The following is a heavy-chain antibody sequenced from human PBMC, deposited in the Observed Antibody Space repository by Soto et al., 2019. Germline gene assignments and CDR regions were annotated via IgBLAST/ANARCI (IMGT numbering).Heavy chain of an antibody. J-gene: IGHJ4*02. D-gene: IGHD6-13*01. CDR3: ARDSKSSWYEYFDY. Sequence: QVQLQESGPGLVKPSQTLSLTCTVSGGSISSGGYYWRWIRQHPGKGLEWIGYIYYSGGTYYNPSLKSRVTISVDTSKNQFSLKLSSVTAADTAVYYCARDSKSSWYEYFDYWGQGTLVTVSS. CDR1: GGSISSGGYY. V-gene: IGHV4-31*03. CDR2: IYYSGGT.